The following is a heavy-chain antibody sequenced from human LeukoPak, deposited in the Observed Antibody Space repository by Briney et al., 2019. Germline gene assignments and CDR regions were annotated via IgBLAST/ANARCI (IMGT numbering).Heavy chain of an antibody. D-gene: IGHD3-3*01. CDR1: GGSISSYC. J-gene: IGHJ6*02. Sequence: PSETLSLTCTVSGGSISSYCWSWIRQPPGKGLEWIRYIYYSGSTNYNPSLKSRVTISVDTSKNQFSLKLSSVTAADTAVYYCARGRYYDFWSGYYSDYYYGMDVWGQGTTVTVSS. CDR2: IYYSGST. V-gene: IGHV4-59*01. CDR3: ARGRYYDFWSGYYSDYYYGMDV.